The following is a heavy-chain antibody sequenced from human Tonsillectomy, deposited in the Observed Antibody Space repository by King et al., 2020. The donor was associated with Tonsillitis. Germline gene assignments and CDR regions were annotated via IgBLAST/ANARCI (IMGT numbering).Heavy chain of an antibody. CDR1: GGPIISYY. Sequence: LQLQESGPGLAQPSETLSLTCTVSGGPIISYYWSWIRQPAGKGLGWVCRIYSSGSTNSNPSLKGRVTMSVDTSKNQCSLKLSSVTAADTAVYYCARDRGSPITGTLGPFDYWGQGTLVTVSS. V-gene: IGHV4-4*07. CDR2: IYSSGST. D-gene: IGHD1-7*01. J-gene: IGHJ4*02. CDR3: ARDRGSPITGTLGPFDY.